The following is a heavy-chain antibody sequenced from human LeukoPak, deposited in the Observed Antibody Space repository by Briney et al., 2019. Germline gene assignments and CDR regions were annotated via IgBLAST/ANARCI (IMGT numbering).Heavy chain of an antibody. CDR3: ASFRGLYFDY. D-gene: IGHD3-16*01. CDR2: INHSGST. V-gene: IGHV4-34*01. CDR1: GGSFSGYY. J-gene: IGHJ4*02. Sequence: QSSETLSLTCAVYGGSFSGYYWSWIRQPPGKGLEWIGEINHSGSTNYNPSLKSRVTISVDTSKNQFSLKPSSVTAADTAVYYCASFRGLYFDYWGQGTLVTVSS.